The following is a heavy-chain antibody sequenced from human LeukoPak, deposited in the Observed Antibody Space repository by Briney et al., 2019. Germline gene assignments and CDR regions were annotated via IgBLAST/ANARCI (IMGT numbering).Heavy chain of an antibody. CDR3: ARDANGLEVVADLAFEH. V-gene: IGHV1-2*02. Sequence: ASVKVSCKASGYTFTGYYMHWVRQAPGQGLEWMGWINPNSGGTNYAQKFQGRVTMTRDTSISTAYMELSRLRSDDTAVYYCARDANGLEVVADLAFEHWGQGTLVTVSS. J-gene: IGHJ4*02. D-gene: IGHD2-15*01. CDR1: GYTFTGYY. CDR2: INPNSGGT.